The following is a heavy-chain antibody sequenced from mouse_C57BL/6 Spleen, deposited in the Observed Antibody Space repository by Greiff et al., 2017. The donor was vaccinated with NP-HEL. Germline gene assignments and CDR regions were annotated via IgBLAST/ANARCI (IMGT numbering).Heavy chain of an antibody. Sequence: VQRVESGAELVRPGASVKLSCKASGYTFTDYYINWVKQRPGQGLEWIARIYPGSGNTYYNEKFKGKATLTAEKSSSTAYMQLSSLTSEDSAVYFCARGSYYSNYVGAMDYWGQGTSVTVSS. CDR2: IYPGSGNT. D-gene: IGHD2-5*01. CDR1: GYTFTDYY. V-gene: IGHV1-76*01. J-gene: IGHJ4*01. CDR3: ARGSYYSNYVGAMDY.